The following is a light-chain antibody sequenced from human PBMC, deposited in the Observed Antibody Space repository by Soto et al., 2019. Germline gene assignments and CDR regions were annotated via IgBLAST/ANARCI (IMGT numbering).Light chain of an antibody. CDR3: CSSAGSYSFV. Sequence: QSVLAQPPSVSGSPGQSVTISCAGGSSGVGGSNHVSWYQHHPGKAPKFMIYDVSKRPSGVPDRFSGSKSGNTASLTISGLQAEDEADYYCCSSAGSYSFVFGTGTKVTVL. CDR1: SSGVGGSNH. J-gene: IGLJ1*01. CDR2: DVS. V-gene: IGLV2-11*01.